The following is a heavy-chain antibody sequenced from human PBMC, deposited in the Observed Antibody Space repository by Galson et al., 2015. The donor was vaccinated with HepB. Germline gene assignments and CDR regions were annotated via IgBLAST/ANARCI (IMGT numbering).Heavy chain of an antibody. V-gene: IGHV3-53*04. J-gene: IGHJ2*01. CDR1: GFTVSSNY. CDR2: MYVGGST. CDR3: AKGGIASTSGYATWYLDL. D-gene: IGHD3-22*01. Sequence: SLRLSCAASGFTVSSNYMTWVRQAPGKGLEWVSIMYVGGSTSYVDSVKGRFTISSHNSKNTLYLQMNSLRPEDTAVYYCAKGGIASTSGYATWYLDLWGRGTLATVSS.